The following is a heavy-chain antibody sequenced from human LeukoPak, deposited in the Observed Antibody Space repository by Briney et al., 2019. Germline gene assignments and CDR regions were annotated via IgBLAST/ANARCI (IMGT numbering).Heavy chain of an antibody. D-gene: IGHD2-2*01. CDR1: GYTFTGYY. V-gene: IGHV1-2*02. Sequence: GASVKVSCKTSGYTFTGYYMHWVRQAPGQGLEWMGWINPNSGDTDYSENFQGRVTMTRDTSINTAYMELSGLRSDDTDVYYCARYCTRTSCYVEQSGYDTFDSWGQGTLVTVSS. CDR3: ARYCTRTSCYVEQSGYDTFDS. CDR2: INPNSGDT. J-gene: IGHJ4*02.